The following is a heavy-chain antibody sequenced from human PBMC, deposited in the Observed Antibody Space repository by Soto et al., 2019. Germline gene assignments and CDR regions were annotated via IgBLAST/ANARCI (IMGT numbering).Heavy chain of an antibody. CDR3: SRDRAEAGTYYSGMDV. J-gene: IGHJ6*02. D-gene: IGHD6-19*01. V-gene: IGHV6-1*01. CDR2: TYYRSKWYN. Sequence: SQTLSLTCAISGDSVSSNSGAWNWIRPSPSRGLEWLGRTYYRSKWYNDYAVSVKGRITINPDTSKNQFSLQLNSVTPEDTAVYYCSRDRAEAGTYYSGMDVWGQGTTVTASS. CDR1: GDSVSSNSGA.